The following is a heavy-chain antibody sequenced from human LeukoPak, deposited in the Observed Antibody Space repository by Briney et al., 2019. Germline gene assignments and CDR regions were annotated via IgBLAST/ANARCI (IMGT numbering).Heavy chain of an antibody. Sequence: ASVKVSCKASGGTFSSYAISWVRQAPGQGLEWMGGIIPIFGTANYAQKFQGRVTITADESTSTAYMELSNLRSEDTAVYYCARELYSNYEDSYYYYGMGVWGQGTTVTVSS. CDR3: ARELYSNYEDSYYYYGMGV. CDR2: IIPIFGTA. J-gene: IGHJ6*02. V-gene: IGHV1-69*13. CDR1: GGTFSSYA. D-gene: IGHD4-11*01.